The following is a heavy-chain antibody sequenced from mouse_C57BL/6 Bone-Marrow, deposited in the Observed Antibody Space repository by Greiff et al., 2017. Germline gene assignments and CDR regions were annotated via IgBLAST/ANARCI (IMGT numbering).Heavy chain of an antibody. J-gene: IGHJ2*01. V-gene: IGHV1-55*01. D-gene: IGHD1-1*01. Sequence: VQLQQPGAELVKPGASVKMSCKASGYTFTSYWITWVKQRPGQGLEWIGDIYPGSGSTNYNEKFKSKATLTVDTSSSTAYMQLSSLTSEDSAVYYCARPLTTVVAYFDYWGQGTTLTVSS. CDR1: GYTFTSYW. CDR2: IYPGSGST. CDR3: ARPLTTVVAYFDY.